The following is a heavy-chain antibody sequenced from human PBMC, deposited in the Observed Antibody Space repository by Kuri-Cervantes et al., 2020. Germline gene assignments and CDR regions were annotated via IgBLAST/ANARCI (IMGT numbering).Heavy chain of an antibody. CDR1: GYAFTSYD. Sequence: ASVKVSCKASGYAFTSYDINWVRQATGQGLEWMGWMNPNSGNTGYAQKFQGRVTMTRNTSISTAYMELSSLRSEDTAVYYCARDRNHLTKTGTTIHDYWGQGTLVTVSS. CDR3: ARDRNHLTKTGTTIHDY. J-gene: IGHJ4*02. CDR2: MNPNSGNT. V-gene: IGHV1-8*01. D-gene: IGHD1-7*01.